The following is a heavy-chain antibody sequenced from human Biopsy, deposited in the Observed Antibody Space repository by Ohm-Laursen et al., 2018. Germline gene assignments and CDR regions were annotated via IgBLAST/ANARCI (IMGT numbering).Heavy chain of an antibody. CDR1: GGSVSSGGFY. D-gene: IGHD4-23*01. Sequence: PSQTLSLTCTVSGGSVSSGGFYWSWIRQHPGKGLEWIGYIYYSGTTYYNPSLKSLVTISVDTSKNQFSLKLNSVTAADTAVYYCARRPYGGTRYWYFDLWGRGTLVTASS. CDR2: IYYSGTT. CDR3: ARRPYGGTRYWYFDL. J-gene: IGHJ2*01. V-gene: IGHV4-31*01.